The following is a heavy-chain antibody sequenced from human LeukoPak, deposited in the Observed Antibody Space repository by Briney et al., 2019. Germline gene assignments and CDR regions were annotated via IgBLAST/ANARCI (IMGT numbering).Heavy chain of an antibody. CDR2: INHSGST. CDR1: GGSFSGYY. J-gene: IGHJ4*02. D-gene: IGHD2-2*01. CDR3: ARVGQLAFDY. Sequence: PSETLSLTCAVYGGSFSGYYWSWIRQTPGKGLEWLGEINHSGSTNYNPSLKSRVTISVDTSKNQFSLKLSSVTAADTAVYYCARVGQLAFDYWGQGTLVTVSS. V-gene: IGHV4-34*01.